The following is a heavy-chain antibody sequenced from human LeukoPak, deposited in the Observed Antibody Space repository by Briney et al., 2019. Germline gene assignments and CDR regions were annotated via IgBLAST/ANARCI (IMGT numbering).Heavy chain of an antibody. J-gene: IGHJ4*02. D-gene: IGHD2-2*01. CDR3: ARDDCSSTSCHPDY. CDR2: ISSSGSTI. Sequence: PGGSLRLSCAASEFSVGSNYMTWVRQAPGKGLEWVSYISSSGSTIYYADSVKGRFTISRDNAKNSLYLQMNSLRAEDTAVYYCARDDCSSTSCHPDYWGQGTLVTVSS. CDR1: EFSVGSNY. V-gene: IGHV3-48*03.